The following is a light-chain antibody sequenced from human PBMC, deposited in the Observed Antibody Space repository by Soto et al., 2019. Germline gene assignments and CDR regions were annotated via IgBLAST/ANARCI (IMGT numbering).Light chain of an antibody. CDR1: QSVSSSY. V-gene: IGKV3-20*01. J-gene: IGKJ1*01. CDR2: GAS. CDR3: QQYGRST. Sequence: EIVLTQSPGTLSLSPGERATLSFRASQSVSSSYLAWYQQKPGQAPRLLIYGASSRATGIPDRFSGSGSGTDFTLTISRLEPEDFAVYYCQQYGRSTFGQGTKVDIK.